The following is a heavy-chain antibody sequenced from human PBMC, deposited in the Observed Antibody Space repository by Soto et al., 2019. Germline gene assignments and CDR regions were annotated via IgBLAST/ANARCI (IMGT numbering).Heavy chain of an antibody. CDR3: ARGPILPGATSWLDP. Sequence: QVQLVQSGAEVKTPGSSVEVSCKASGGIFSSFSITWVRQVPGHGLEWMGGIIPMTGTPNYAEKFQGRLTLTADASTRTAYLVLSSLESEDTAVYYCARGPILPGATSWLDPWGQGTVVFVSS. CDR2: IIPMTGTP. V-gene: IGHV1-69*01. J-gene: IGHJ5*02. CDR1: GGIFSSFS. D-gene: IGHD1-1*01.